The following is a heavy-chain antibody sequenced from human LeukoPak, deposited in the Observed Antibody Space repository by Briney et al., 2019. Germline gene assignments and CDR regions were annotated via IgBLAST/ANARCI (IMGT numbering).Heavy chain of an antibody. D-gene: IGHD4-17*01. J-gene: IGHJ4*02. CDR2: INHSGST. CDR3: ARGGAKRMTTVTTGLGY. Sequence: SETLSLTCAVYGGSFGGYYWSWIRQPPGKGLEWIGEINHSGSTNYNPSLKSRVTISVDTSKNQFSLKLSSVTAADTAVYYCARGGAKRMTTVTTGLGYWGQGTLVTVSS. CDR1: GGSFGGYY. V-gene: IGHV4-34*01.